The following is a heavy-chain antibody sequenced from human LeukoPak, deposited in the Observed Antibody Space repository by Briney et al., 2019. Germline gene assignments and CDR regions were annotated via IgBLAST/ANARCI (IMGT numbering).Heavy chain of an antibody. CDR1: GFTLSSYW. Sequence: GGSLRLSCEASGFTLSSYWMGWVRRAPGEGREWVANVKQDGGGEYYVDSVKGRFTISRDNAKNSLYLQMNSLRAEDTAVYYCASLNYYDFWSGYYLGAFDIWGQGTMVTVSS. CDR2: VKQDGGGE. J-gene: IGHJ3*02. D-gene: IGHD3-3*01. CDR3: ASLNYYDFWSGYYLGAFDI. V-gene: IGHV3-7*03.